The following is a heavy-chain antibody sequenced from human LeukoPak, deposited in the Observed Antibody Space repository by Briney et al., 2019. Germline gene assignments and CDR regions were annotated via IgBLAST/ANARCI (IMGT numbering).Heavy chain of an antibody. CDR3: ARDLYSGSYTPGDY. V-gene: IGHV3-23*01. CDR1: GFTFSSYA. CDR2: ISASGYST. Sequence: GGSLRLSCAASGFTFSSYAMSWVRQAPGKGLEWVSGISASGYSTYVDSVKGRFTISRDNSKNTLYLQMNSLRAEDTALYYCARDLYSGSYTPGDYWGQGTLVTVSS. J-gene: IGHJ4*02. D-gene: IGHD1-26*01.